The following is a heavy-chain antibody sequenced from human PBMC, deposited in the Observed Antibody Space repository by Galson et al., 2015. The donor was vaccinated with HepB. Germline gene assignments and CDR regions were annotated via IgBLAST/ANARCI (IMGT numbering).Heavy chain of an antibody. J-gene: IGHJ4*02. CDR3: AKDQYSRSWYSDY. CDR2: IPYDGSNK. Sequence: SLRLSCAASGFTFSSYGMHWVRQAPGKGLEWVAFIPYDGSNKYYADSVKGRFTISRDNAKNTLYLQMNSLRAEDTAVYYCAKDQYSRSWYSDYWGQGTLVTVSS. CDR1: GFTFSSYG. V-gene: IGHV3-30*02. D-gene: IGHD6-13*01.